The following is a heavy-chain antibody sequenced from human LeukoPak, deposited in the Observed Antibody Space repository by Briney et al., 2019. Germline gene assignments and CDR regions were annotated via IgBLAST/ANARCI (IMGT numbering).Heavy chain of an antibody. V-gene: IGHV4-39*07. D-gene: IGHD2-15*01. CDR3: ARGRLGYCSGGSCYGDYLDY. Sequence: PSETLSLTCTVSGGSISSSSYYWGWIRQPPGKGLEWIGSIYYSGTTYYNPSLKSRVTISVDTSKNQFSLKLSSVTAADTAVYYCARGRLGYCSGGSCYGDYLDYWGQGTLVTVSS. J-gene: IGHJ4*02. CDR2: IYYSGTT. CDR1: GGSISSSSYY.